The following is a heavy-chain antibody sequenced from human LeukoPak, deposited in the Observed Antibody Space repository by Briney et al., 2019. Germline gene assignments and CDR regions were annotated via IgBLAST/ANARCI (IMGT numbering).Heavy chain of an antibody. J-gene: IGHJ4*02. CDR1: VFTFSNYE. Sequence: GGSLRLSCAASVFTFSNYEMNWVRQAPGKGLEWVSYISSSGTTVYYADSVKGRFTVSRDNSKNSLYLQMNSLRDGDTAVYYCARESPGSSEDYWGQGTLVTVSS. CDR3: ARESPGSSEDY. D-gene: IGHD6-6*01. V-gene: IGHV3-48*03. CDR2: ISSSGTTV.